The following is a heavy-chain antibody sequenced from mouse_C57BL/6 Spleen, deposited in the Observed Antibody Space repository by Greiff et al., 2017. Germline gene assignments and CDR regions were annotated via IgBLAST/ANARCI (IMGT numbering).Heavy chain of an antibody. CDR3: ARGGYYDYDGVDFDV. V-gene: IGHV1-7*01. J-gene: IGHJ1*03. D-gene: IGHD2-4*01. Sequence: QVQLKQSGAELAKPGASVKLSCKASGYTFTSYWMHWVKQRPGQGLEWIGYINPSSGYTKYNQKFKDKATLTADKSSRTAYMQLSSLTYEDSAVYYCARGGYYDYDGVDFDVWGTGTTVTVSS. CDR1: GYTFTSYW. CDR2: INPSSGYT.